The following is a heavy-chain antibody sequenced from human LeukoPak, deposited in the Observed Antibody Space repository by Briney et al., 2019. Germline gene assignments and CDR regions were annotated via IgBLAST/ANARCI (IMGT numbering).Heavy chain of an antibody. CDR3: ARAGDLCTNGVCFNWFDP. V-gene: IGHV1-2*02. CDR1: GYTFTGYY. J-gene: IGHJ5*02. Sequence: ASVNVSCKASGYTFTGYYMHWVRQAPGQGLGWMGWINPNSGGTNYAQKFQGRVTMTRDTSISTAYMELSRLRSDDTAVYYCARAGDLCTNGVCFNWFDPWGQGTLVTVSS. D-gene: IGHD2-8*01. CDR2: INPNSGGT.